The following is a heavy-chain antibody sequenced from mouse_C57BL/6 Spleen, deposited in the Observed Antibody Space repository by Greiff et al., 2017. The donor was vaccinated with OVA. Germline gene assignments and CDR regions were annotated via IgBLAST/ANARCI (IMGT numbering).Heavy chain of an antibody. CDR1: GYTFTSYW. D-gene: IGHD2-4*01. CDR3: ARCPYDYDVGDYDMDY. CDR2: IDPNSGGT. Sequence: VQLQQPGAELVKPGASVKLSCKASGYTFTSYWMHWVKQRPGRGLEWIGRIDPNSGGTKYNEKFKSKATLTVDKPSSTAYMQLSSLTSEDSAVYYWARCPYDYDVGDYDMDYWGQGTSVTVSS. J-gene: IGHJ4*01. V-gene: IGHV1-72*01.